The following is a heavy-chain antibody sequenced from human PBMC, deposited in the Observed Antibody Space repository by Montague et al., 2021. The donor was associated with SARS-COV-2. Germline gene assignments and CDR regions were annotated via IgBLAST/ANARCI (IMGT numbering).Heavy chain of an antibody. J-gene: IGHJ6*02. Sequence: PALVKPTQTLTLTCTFSGFSRSTSGMCVSWIRQPPGKALEWLALSDWDDDKYYSTSLKTRLTISKDTSKNQVVLTMTNMDPVDTATYYCARDILTGYLYGMDVWGQGTTVTVSS. V-gene: IGHV2-70*01. CDR2: SDWDDDK. CDR1: GFSRSTSGMC. CDR3: ARDILTGYLYGMDV. D-gene: IGHD3-9*01.